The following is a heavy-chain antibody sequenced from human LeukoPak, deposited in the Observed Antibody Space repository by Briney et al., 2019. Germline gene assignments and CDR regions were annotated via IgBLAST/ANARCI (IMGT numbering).Heavy chain of an antibody. J-gene: IGHJ6*03. CDR1: GFTFSSYA. CDR2: ISYDGSNK. CDR3: ARDFGNDYYYYMDV. D-gene: IGHD4-23*01. V-gene: IGHV3-30*04. Sequence: GGSLRLSCAASGFTFSSYAMHWVRQAPGKGLEWVAVISYDGSNKYYAEPVKGRFTISRDNSKNTLYLQVNSLRAEDTAVYSCARDFGNDYYYYMDVWGKGTTVIVSS.